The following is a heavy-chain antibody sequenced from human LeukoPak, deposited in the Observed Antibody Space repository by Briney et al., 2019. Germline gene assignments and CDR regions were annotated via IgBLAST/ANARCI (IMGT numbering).Heavy chain of an antibody. Sequence: GGSLRLSCAASGFTFSSYWMSWVRQAPGKGLEWVANIKQDGSEKYYVDSVRGRFTISRDNVKNSLYLQMNSLRAEDTAVYYCARVGSGWAFDYWGQGTLVTVSS. J-gene: IGHJ4*02. D-gene: IGHD6-19*01. CDR3: ARVGSGWAFDY. CDR2: IKQDGSEK. CDR1: GFTFSSYW. V-gene: IGHV3-7*01.